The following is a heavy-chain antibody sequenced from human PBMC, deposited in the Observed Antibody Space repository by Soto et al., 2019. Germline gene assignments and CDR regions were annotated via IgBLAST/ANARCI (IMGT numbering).Heavy chain of an antibody. CDR1: GDSISISFW. CDR3: ARYDFGTFDY. J-gene: IGHJ4*02. D-gene: IGHD4-17*01. CDR2: IYHTEST. Sequence: PSETLSLTCAVSGDSISISFWCSWVRQPPGKGLEWIGEIYHTESTVYNPSLKSRVTISVDKSKNQFSLNLDSVTAADTAVYYCARYDFGTFDYWGRGILVTVSS. V-gene: IGHV4-4*02.